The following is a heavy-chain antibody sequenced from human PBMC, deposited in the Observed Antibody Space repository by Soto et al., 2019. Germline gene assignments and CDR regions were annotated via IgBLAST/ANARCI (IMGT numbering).Heavy chain of an antibody. Sequence: PGGSLRLSCVGSAPTVSNYGMHWVRQAPGKGLEWVALISYDGSEEYYADSVKGRFTLSRDNSKNNIYLEMNGLRPEDTAVYYCAKSAGDYRQQSKGMDVWGQGTMVTVSS. CDR1: APTVSNYG. CDR3: AKSAGDYRQQSKGMDV. J-gene: IGHJ6*02. CDR2: ISYDGSEE. D-gene: IGHD3-16*02. V-gene: IGHV3-30*18.